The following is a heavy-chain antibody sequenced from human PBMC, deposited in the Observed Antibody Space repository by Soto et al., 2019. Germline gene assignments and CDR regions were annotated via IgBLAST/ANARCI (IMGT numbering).Heavy chain of an antibody. Sequence: SETLSLTCTVSGGSLSSGDYYWSWIRQPPGKGLEWIGYIYYSGSTYYNPSLKSRVTISVDTSKNQFSLKLSSVTAADTAVYYCAREWYSGYDRWFDPWGQGTLVTVSS. V-gene: IGHV4-30-4*01. CDR1: GGSLSSGDYY. J-gene: IGHJ5*02. CDR2: IYYSGST. D-gene: IGHD5-12*01. CDR3: AREWYSGYDRWFDP.